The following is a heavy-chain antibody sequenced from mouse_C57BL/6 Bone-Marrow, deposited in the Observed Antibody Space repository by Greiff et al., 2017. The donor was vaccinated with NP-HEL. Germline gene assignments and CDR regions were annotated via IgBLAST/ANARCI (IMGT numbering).Heavy chain of an antibody. CDR3: ATYYSNYVGAMDY. D-gene: IGHD2-5*01. V-gene: IGHV5-16*01. CDR2: INYDGSST. Sequence: EVKLMESEGGLVQPGSSMKLSCTASGFTFSDYYMAWVRQVPEKGLEWVANINYDGSSTYYLDSLKSRFIISRDNAKNILYLQMSSLKSEDTATYYCATYYSNYVGAMDYWGQGTSVTVSS. CDR1: GFTFSDYY. J-gene: IGHJ4*01.